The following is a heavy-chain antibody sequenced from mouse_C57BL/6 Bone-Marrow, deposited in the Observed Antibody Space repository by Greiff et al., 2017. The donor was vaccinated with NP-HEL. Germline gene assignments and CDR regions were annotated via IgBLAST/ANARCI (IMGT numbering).Heavy chain of an antibody. D-gene: IGHD1-3*01. V-gene: IGHV1-9*01. CDR3: ASSSSGFAY. CDR1: GYTFTGYW. CDR2: IFPGRGST. Sequence: VQLQQSGAELMKPGASVKLSCKASGYTFTGYWIEWVKQRPGHGLEWIGEIFPGRGSTNYNETFKGKATFTADTASNTDYMQLSSLTTEDSDIYYCASSSSGFAYWGQGTLVTVSA. J-gene: IGHJ3*01.